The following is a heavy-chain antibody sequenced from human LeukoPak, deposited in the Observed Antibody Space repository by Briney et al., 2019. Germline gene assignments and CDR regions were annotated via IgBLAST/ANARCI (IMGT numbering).Heavy chain of an antibody. CDR2: ISYDGSNK. J-gene: IGHJ6*02. CDR1: GFTFSSYA. CDR3: ARGGGMVRGVTYYYYGMDV. V-gene: IGHV3-30-3*01. D-gene: IGHD3-10*01. Sequence: GGSLRLSCAASGFTFSSYAMHWVRQAPGKGLEWVAVISYDGSNKYYADSVKGRFTNSRDNSKNTLYLQMNSLRAEDTAMYYCARGGGMVRGVTYYYYGMDVWGQGTTVTVSS.